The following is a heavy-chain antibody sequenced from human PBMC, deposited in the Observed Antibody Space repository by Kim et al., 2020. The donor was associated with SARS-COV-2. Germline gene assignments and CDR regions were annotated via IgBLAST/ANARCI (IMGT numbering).Heavy chain of an antibody. CDR3: AILSATLRSSGWPHYFDY. J-gene: IGHJ4*02. CDR1: GGSFSGYY. Sequence: SETLSLTCAVYGGSFSGYYWSWIRQPPGKGLEWIGEINHSGSTNYNPSLKSRVTISVDTSKNQFSLKLSSVTAADTAVYYCAILSATLRSSGWPHYFDYWGQGTLVTVSS. D-gene: IGHD6-19*01. CDR2: INHSGST. V-gene: IGHV4-34*01.